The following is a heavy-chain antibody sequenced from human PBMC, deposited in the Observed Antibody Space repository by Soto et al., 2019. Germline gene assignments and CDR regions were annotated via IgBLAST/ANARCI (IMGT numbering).Heavy chain of an antibody. D-gene: IGHD3-22*01. CDR1: GFTFSSHW. Sequence: LRLSCAASGFTFSSHWMHWVRQDPGKGLVWVARINNIGSSISYADSVKGRFTISRDNARNTLYLQMNSLRDEDTAVYFCARDSSAPTLYIFDYWGQGTLVTVSS. V-gene: IGHV3-74*01. J-gene: IGHJ4*02. CDR3: ARDSSAPTLYIFDY. CDR2: INNIGSSI.